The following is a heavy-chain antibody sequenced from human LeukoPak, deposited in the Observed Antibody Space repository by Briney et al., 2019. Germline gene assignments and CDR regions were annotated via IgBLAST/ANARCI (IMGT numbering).Heavy chain of an antibody. CDR3: ARGRGTVLRGWGGYYMDV. D-gene: IGHD3-10*01. V-gene: IGHV3-7*01. J-gene: IGHJ6*03. Sequence: PGGSLRLSCAASGFTFSSYWMSWVRQAPGKGLEWVTNIKQDGSEKYYVDSVKGRFTIFRDNAKNSLYLQMNSLRAEDTAVYYCARGRGTVLRGWGGYYMDVWGKGITVTVSS. CDR1: GFTFSSYW. CDR2: IKQDGSEK.